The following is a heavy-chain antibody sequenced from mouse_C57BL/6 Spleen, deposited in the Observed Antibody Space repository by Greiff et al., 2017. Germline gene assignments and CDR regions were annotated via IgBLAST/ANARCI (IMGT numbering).Heavy chain of an antibody. V-gene: IGHV1-61*01. CDR2: IYPSDSET. CDR1: GYTFTSYW. CDR3: ARSITTVVAYYFDY. Sequence: QVQLQQPGAELVRPGSSVKLSCKASGYTFTSYWMDWVKQRPGQGLEWIGNIYPSDSETHYNPQFKDKATLTVDISSSTAYMQLRSLTSEDSAVYYCARSITTVVAYYFDYWGQGTTLTVSS. D-gene: IGHD1-1*01. J-gene: IGHJ2*01.